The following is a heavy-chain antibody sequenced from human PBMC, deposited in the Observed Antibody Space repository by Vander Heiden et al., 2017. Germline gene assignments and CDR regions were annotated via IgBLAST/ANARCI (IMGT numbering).Heavy chain of an antibody. D-gene: IGHD3-22*01. V-gene: IGHV3-23*01. CDR1: GFTFSTYA. CDR2: ISGSGGRT. J-gene: IGHJ6*02. Sequence: SCAASGFTFSTYAMKWVRPAPGKGLEWVSTISGSGGRTHYADSVKGRFTISRENSNNTLYLQMNSLRAEDTAVYYCAKDISSGHTCIGLCYYGMDVWGQGTTVTVSS. CDR3: AKDISSGHTCIGLCYYGMDV.